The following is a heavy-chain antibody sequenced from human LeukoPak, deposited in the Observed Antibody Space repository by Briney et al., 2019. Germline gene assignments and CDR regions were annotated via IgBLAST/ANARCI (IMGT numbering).Heavy chain of an antibody. CDR2: INHSGST. Sequence: SETLSLTCAVYGGSFSGYYWSWIRQPPGKGLEWIGEINHSGSTNYNPSLKSRVTISVDTSKNQFSLKLSSVTAADTAVYYCARDGPMYCSSTSCYGPYYYGMDVWGQGTTVTVSS. J-gene: IGHJ6*02. CDR1: GGSFSGYY. V-gene: IGHV4-34*01. CDR3: ARDGPMYCSSTSCYGPYYYGMDV. D-gene: IGHD2-2*01.